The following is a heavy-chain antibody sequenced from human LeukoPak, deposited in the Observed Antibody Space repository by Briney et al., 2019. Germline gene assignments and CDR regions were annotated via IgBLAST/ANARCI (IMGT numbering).Heavy chain of an antibody. D-gene: IGHD5-18*01. CDR3: AKGAGGFSYYNWFDP. V-gene: IGHV4-59*12. CDR2: IYYSGST. Sequence: SETLSLTCTVSGGSISSYYWSWIRQPPGKGLEWIGYIYYSGSTNYNPSLKSRVTISVDTSKNQFSLKLSSVTAADTAIYYCAKGAGGFSYYNWFDPWGQGTLVTVSS. J-gene: IGHJ5*02. CDR1: GGSISSYY.